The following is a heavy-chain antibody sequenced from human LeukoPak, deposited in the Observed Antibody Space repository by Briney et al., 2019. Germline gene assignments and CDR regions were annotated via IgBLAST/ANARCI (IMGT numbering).Heavy chain of an antibody. CDR2: ISGSGGST. V-gene: IGHV3-23*01. J-gene: IGHJ4*02. D-gene: IGHD6-19*01. CDR3: AKHASIAVAGTIFDY. CDR1: GFTFSSYA. Sequence: GGSLRLSCAASGFTFSSYAMSWVRQAPGKGLEWVSAISGSGGSTYHADSVKGRFSISRDNSKNTLYLQMNSLRAEDTAIYYCAKHASIAVAGTIFDYWGQGTLVTVSS.